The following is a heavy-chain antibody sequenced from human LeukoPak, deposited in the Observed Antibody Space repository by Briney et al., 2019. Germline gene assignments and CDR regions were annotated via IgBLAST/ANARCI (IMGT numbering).Heavy chain of an antibody. CDR2: ISAGGSQI. CDR3: AILPGYSSGWYEVNY. J-gene: IGHJ4*02. CDR1: GFTFRSYA. V-gene: IGHV3-23*01. Sequence: PGGSLRLSCAASGFTFRSYAMNWVRQAPGKGLEWVSAISAGGSQIFYGASVKGRFTTSRDNSKNMLHLQMNSLRAEDTAVYYCAILPGYSSGWYEVNYWGQGTLVTVSS. D-gene: IGHD6-13*01.